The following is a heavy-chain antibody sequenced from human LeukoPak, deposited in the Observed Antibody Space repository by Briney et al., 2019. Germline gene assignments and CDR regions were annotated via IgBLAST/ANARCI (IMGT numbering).Heavy chain of an antibody. CDR2: IKHDGSEK. J-gene: IGHJ4*02. CDR1: GFTFSSYW. Sequence: PRGSLRLSCEASGFTFSSYWMSWVRQTPGKGLEWVANIKHDGSEKYYVDSVKGRFTVSRDNAKNSLYLQMNSLRVEDTAVYFCTRGSTGYWGQGTLVTVSS. CDR3: TRGSTGY. D-gene: IGHD1-1*01. V-gene: IGHV3-7*04.